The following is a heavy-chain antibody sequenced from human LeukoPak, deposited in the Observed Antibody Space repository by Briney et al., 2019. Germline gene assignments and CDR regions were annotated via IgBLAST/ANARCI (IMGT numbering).Heavy chain of an antibody. Sequence: GSLRLSCAASGFTFSSYEMNWVRQAPGKGLEWVSYISSSGSTIYYADSVKGRFTISRDNAKNSLYLQMNSLRAEDTAVYYCASIHSSSYPFWGQGTLVTVSS. V-gene: IGHV3-48*03. CDR2: ISSSGSTI. D-gene: IGHD6-13*01. J-gene: IGHJ4*02. CDR3: ASIHSSSYPF. CDR1: GFTFSSYE.